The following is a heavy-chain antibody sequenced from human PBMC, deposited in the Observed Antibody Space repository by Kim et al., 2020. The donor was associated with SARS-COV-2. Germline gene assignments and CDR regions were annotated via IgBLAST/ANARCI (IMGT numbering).Heavy chain of an antibody. J-gene: IGHJ4*02. CDR3: ARRHPGPGGWDDY. D-gene: IGHD1-26*01. Sequence: SETLSLTCAVYGGSFSGYYWSWIRQPPGKGLEWIGEINHSGSTNYNPSLKSRVTISVDTSKNQFSLKLSSVTAADTAVYYCARRHPGPGGWDDYWGQGTLVTVSS. CDR1: GGSFSGYY. CDR2: INHSGST. V-gene: IGHV4-34*01.